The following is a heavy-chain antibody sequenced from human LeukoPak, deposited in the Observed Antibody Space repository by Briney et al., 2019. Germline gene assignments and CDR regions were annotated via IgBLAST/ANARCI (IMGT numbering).Heavy chain of an antibody. CDR3: AKDLGLAYCSSTSCHNFDY. V-gene: IGHV3-7*01. D-gene: IGHD2-2*01. CDR1: GFTFSSYW. CDR2: IKQDGSEK. Sequence: GGSLRLSCAASGFTFSSYWMSWVRQAPGKGLEWVANIKQDGSEKYYVDSVKGRFTISRDNAKNSLYLQMNSLRAEDTAVYYCAKDLGLAYCSSTSCHNFDYWGQGTLVTVSS. J-gene: IGHJ4*02.